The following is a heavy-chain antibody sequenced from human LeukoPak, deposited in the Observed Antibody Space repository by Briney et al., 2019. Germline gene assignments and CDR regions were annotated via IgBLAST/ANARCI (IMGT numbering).Heavy chain of an antibody. V-gene: IGHV3-30*02. Sequence: GGSLRLSCAASGISFRSYGMHWVRQAPGKGLEWVTFIWYDASNKYYAESVKGRFTISRDNSRNTVFLQMNSLKGEDTAVYYCAKSSYSSGGGPYWGQGTLVTVSS. CDR3: AKSSYSSGGGPY. J-gene: IGHJ4*02. D-gene: IGHD6-19*01. CDR1: GISFRSYG. CDR2: IWYDASNK.